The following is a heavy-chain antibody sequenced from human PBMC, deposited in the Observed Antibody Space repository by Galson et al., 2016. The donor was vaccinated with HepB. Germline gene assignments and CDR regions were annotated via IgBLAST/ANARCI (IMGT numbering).Heavy chain of an antibody. Sequence: CAISGDSVSTTSTSWSWIRQSPSRGLEWLGRTYYRSKWFHDYAVSVKSRITINPDTSRNLFSLQLSSVTPEDTAVYYCARGGAPAGNGWFDPWGQGTLVTVSS. D-gene: IGHD6-13*01. V-gene: IGHV6-1*01. J-gene: IGHJ5*02. CDR2: TYYRSKWFH. CDR1: GDSVSTTSTS. CDR3: ARGGAPAGNGWFDP.